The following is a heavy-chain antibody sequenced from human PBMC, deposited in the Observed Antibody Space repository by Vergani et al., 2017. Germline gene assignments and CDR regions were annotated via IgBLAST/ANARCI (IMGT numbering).Heavy chain of an antibody. CDR1: GYTFTSYY. CDR2: INPSGGST. Sequence: QVQLVQSGAEVKKPGASVKVSCKASGYTFTSYYMHWVRQAPGQGLEWMGIINPSGGSTSYAQKFQGRVTMTRDTSTSTVYLELSSLRSEDTAVYYCAREGAYCGGDCYSGFAYWGQGTLVTVSS. CDR3: AREGAYCGGDCYSGFAY. J-gene: IGHJ4*02. V-gene: IGHV1-46*01. D-gene: IGHD2-21*01.